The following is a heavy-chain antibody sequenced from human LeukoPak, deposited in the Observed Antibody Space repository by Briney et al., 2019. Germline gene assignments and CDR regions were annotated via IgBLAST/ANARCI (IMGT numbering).Heavy chain of an antibody. J-gene: IGHJ4*02. D-gene: IGHD3-22*01. CDR2: ISSSGSTI. CDR1: GFTFSSYA. V-gene: IGHV3-48*01. Sequence: GGSLRLSCAASGFTFSSYAMSWIRQAPGKGLEWVSYISSSGSTIYYADSVKGRFTISRDNAKNSLYLQMNTLRAEDTAVYYCARDRHKYNYDSGGYPPYWGQGTLVTVSS. CDR3: ARDRHKYNYDSGGYPPY.